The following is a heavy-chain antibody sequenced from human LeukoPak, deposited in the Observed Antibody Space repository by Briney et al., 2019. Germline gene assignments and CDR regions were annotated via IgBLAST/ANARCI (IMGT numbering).Heavy chain of an antibody. CDR3: ALRPITIFGVVDLDY. J-gene: IGHJ4*02. D-gene: IGHD3-3*01. CDR1: GYTLTELS. Sequence: ASVKVSCKVSGYTLTELSMHWVRQAPGKGLEWMGGFDPEDGETIYAQKFQGRVTVTEDTSTDTAYMELSSLRSEDTAVYYCALRPITIFGVVDLDYWGQGTLVTVSS. CDR2: FDPEDGET. V-gene: IGHV1-24*01.